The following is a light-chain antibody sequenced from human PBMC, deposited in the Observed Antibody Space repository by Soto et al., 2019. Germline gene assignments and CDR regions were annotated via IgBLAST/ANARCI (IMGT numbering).Light chain of an antibody. CDR2: GAS. V-gene: IGKV3-15*01. J-gene: IGKJ5*01. CDR3: QQYNYYVT. CDR1: QSVSSN. Sequence: EIVMTQSPATLSVSPGERATLSCRASQSVSSNLAWYQHKPGQAPMLLIFGASTRATGIPARFSGSGSGTEFTLTISSLQSEDFAVYYCQQYNYYVTFGQGTRLEIK.